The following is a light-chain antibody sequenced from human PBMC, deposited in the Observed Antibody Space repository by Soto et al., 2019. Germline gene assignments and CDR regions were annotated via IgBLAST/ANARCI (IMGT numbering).Light chain of an antibody. CDR1: QSVRSS. CDR3: QQYNNWWT. Sequence: EIVMPQSPATLSVSRGERVNLSCRASQSVRSSLARYQQKPGQAPRLLILGASTRAIGIPAMFSGSGSETEFPLTISSLQSEDFAVYYCQQYNNWWTFGQGTKVEI. V-gene: IGKV3-15*01. CDR2: GAS. J-gene: IGKJ1*01.